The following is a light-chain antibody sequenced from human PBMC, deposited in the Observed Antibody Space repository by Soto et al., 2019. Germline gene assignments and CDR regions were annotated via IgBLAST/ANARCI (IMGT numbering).Light chain of an antibody. Sequence: QMSQSPSSLSASMGDRVTMTCRASQGISNELGWYQQRPGKAPKVLIYGASNLQSGVPSGFSGSASGTDFTLTISSLQPEDFATYYCLQDYTYPWTFGQGTKV. V-gene: IGKV1-6*01. J-gene: IGKJ1*01. CDR3: LQDYTYPWT. CDR2: GAS. CDR1: QGISNE.